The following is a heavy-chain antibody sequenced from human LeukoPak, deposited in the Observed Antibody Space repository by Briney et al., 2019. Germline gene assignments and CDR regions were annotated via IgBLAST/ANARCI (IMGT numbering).Heavy chain of an antibody. D-gene: IGHD4-23*01. Sequence: SETLSLTCAVYGGSFSGYYWSWIRQPPGKGLEWIGYIYYSGSTNYNPSLKSRVTISLDMSKNQFSLKLSSVTAADTAVYYCARATGGNSNYWGQGILVTVSS. CDR3: ARATGGNSNY. V-gene: IGHV4-59*01. CDR1: GGSFSGYY. J-gene: IGHJ4*02. CDR2: IYYSGST.